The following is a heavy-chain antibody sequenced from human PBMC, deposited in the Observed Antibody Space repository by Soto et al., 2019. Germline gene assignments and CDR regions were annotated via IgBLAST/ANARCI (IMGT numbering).Heavy chain of an antibody. V-gene: IGHV1-69*06. CDR1: GGTFSSCA. J-gene: IGHJ6*02. D-gene: IGHD5-12*01. CDR3: ASLPSRLIVATMEYYYYGMDV. Sequence: QVQLVQSGAEVKKPGSSVKVSCKASGGTFSSCAISWVRQAPGQGLEWMGGIIPIFGTANYAQKFQGRVTITADKSTSTAYMELSSLRSEDTAVYYCASLPSRLIVATMEYYYYGMDVWGQGTTVTVSS. CDR2: IIPIFGTA.